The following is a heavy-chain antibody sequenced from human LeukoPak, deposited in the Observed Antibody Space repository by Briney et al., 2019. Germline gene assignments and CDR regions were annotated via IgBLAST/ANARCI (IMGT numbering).Heavy chain of an antibody. CDR1: GGSISSSNW. Sequence: SGTLSLTCAVSGGSISSSNWWSWVRQPPGKGLEWIGEIYHSGSTNYNPSLKSRVTISVDTSKNQFSLELSSVTAADTAVYYCARVGADGSGFLFDYWGQGTLVTVSS. J-gene: IGHJ4*02. D-gene: IGHD3-10*01. CDR2: IYHSGST. CDR3: ARVGADGSGFLFDY. V-gene: IGHV4-4*02.